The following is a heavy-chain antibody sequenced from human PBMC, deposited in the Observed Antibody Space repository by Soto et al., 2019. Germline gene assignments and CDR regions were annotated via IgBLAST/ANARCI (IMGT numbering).Heavy chain of an antibody. V-gene: IGHV1-69*12. CDR1: GGTFSTYA. CDR2: IIPMFGTA. J-gene: IGHJ4*02. CDR3: ASGIQLWLRRINNGYSG. Sequence: QVQLVQSGAEVKKPESSVKVSCKAPGGTFSTYAISWVRQAPGQGLEWMGGIIPMFGTANYEQRFQDRVTITAAESTNTVYMELSSLRSEDTAVYFCASGIQLWLRRINNGYSGWGQGTLVTVSS. D-gene: IGHD5-18*01.